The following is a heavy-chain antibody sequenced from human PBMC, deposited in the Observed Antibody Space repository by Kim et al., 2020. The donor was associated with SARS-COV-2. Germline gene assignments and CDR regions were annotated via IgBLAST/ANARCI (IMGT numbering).Heavy chain of an antibody. CDR3: ARLTSGWYDY. CDR2: YN. Sequence: YNDYAVSVKSRITINPDTSKNQFSLQLNSVTPEDTAIYYCARLTSGWYDYWGQGSLVTVSS. D-gene: IGHD6-19*01. J-gene: IGHJ4*02. V-gene: IGHV6-1*01.